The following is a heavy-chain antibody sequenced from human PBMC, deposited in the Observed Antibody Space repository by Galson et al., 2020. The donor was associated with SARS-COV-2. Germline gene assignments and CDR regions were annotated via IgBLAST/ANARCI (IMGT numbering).Heavy chain of an antibody. CDR1: GGSISSYY. J-gene: IGHJ1*01. Sequence: ETSETLSLTCTVSGGSISSYYWTWIRQPPGKGLEWIGYIYYSGSTNYNPSLKSRVTISVDTSKNQFSLKLSSVTAADTAVYYWARHGRWQERGTGYFRHWGRGTLVTVAS. V-gene: IGHV4-59*08. CDR3: ARHGRWQERGTGYFRH. CDR2: IYYSGST. D-gene: IGHD1-1*01.